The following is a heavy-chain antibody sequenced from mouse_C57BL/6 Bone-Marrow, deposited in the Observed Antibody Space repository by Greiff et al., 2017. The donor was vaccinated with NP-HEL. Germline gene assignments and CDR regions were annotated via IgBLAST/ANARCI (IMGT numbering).Heavy chain of an antibody. D-gene: IGHD3-2*02. CDR3: ARHEEGTAQAPWFAY. J-gene: IGHJ3*01. Sequence: VKLQESGAELARPGASVKLSCKASGYTFTEYTIHWVKQRSGQGLEWIGWFYPGSGSIKYNEKFKDKATLTADKSSSTVYMELSRLTSEDSAVYFCARHEEGTAQAPWFAYWGQGTLVTVSA. CDR1: GYTFTEYT. CDR2: FYPGSGSI. V-gene: IGHV1-62-2*01.